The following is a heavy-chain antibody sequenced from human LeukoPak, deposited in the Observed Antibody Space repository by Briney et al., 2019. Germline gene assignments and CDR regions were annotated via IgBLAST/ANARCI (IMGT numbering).Heavy chain of an antibody. CDR3: AKSTQRWLQLRHAFDI. V-gene: IGHV3-30*18. CDR1: GFTFSSYG. Sequence: GGSPRLSCAASGFTFSSYGMHWVRQAPGKGLEWVAVISYDGSNKYYADSVKGRFTISRDNSKNTLYLQMNSLRAEDTAVYYCAKSTQRWLQLRHAFDIWGQGTMVTVSS. CDR2: ISYDGSNK. J-gene: IGHJ3*02. D-gene: IGHD5-24*01.